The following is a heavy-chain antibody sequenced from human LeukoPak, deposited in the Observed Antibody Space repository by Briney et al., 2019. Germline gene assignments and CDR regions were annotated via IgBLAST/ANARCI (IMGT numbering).Heavy chain of an antibody. CDR3: AKEQYPGYFDF. J-gene: IGHJ4*02. D-gene: IGHD1-14*01. Sequence: GGSLRLSCATSGFTFGDFGMHWVRQVPGKGLEWVAFIRYDGRYKYYADSVKGRFTISRDNSNNTLYLQLNNVRTEDTATYFCAKEQYPGYFDFWGQGTLVTVSS. V-gene: IGHV3-30*02. CDR1: GFTFGDFG. CDR2: IRYDGRYK.